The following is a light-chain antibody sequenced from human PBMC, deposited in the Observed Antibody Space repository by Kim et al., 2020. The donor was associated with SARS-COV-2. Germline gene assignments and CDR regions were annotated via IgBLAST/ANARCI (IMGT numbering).Light chain of an antibody. CDR3: QSYDHTDVI. V-gene: IGLV6-57*02. Sequence: FMLTQPHSVSESPGKTVTISCTGSSGSIANNYVQWYQQRPGSAPSTVISENNQRPSGVPGRFSGSIDSSSNSASLTISGLKTEDEADYYCQSYDHTDVIFGGGTQLTVL. CDR2: ENN. CDR1: SGSIANNY. J-gene: IGLJ2*01.